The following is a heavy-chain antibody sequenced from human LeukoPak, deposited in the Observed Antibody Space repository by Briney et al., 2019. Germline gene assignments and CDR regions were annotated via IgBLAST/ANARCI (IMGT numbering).Heavy chain of an antibody. CDR1: GFPFSSYD. Sequence: GGSLRLSCAAYGFPFSSYDMHWVRQVTGKGLEWVSGIGTAGDTYYLGSVKGRFTISGENAKNSLYLQMNNLRAGDTAVYYCARAHSYCTSASCSFYFDYWGQGTLVTVSS. CDR3: ARAHSYCTSASCSFYFDY. D-gene: IGHD2-2*01. J-gene: IGHJ4*02. V-gene: IGHV3-13*01. CDR2: IGTAGDT.